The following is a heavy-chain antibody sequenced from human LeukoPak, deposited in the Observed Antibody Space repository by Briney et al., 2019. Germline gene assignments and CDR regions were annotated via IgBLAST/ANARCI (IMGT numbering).Heavy chain of an antibody. CDR2: INTNTGNP. D-gene: IGHD4-17*01. V-gene: IGHV7-4-1*02. CDR3: ARVVYGDYVPFFDY. Sequence: GASVKVSCKASGYTFTSYAMNWVRQAPGQGLEWMGWINTNTGNPTYAQGFTGRFVFSLDTSVSTAYLQISSLKAEDTAVYYCARVVYGDYVPFFDYWGQGTLVTVSS. CDR1: GYTFTSYA. J-gene: IGHJ4*02.